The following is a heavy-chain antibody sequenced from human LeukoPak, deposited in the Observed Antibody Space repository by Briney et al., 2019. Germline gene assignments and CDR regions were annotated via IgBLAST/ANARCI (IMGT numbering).Heavy chain of an antibody. V-gene: IGHV4-4*07. CDR3: ARHNGYYYDSSGFDNWFDP. Sequence: SETLSLTCTVSGGSISSYYWSWIRQPAGKGLEWIGRIYTSGSTYYNPSLKSRVTISVDTSKNQFSLKLSSVTAADTAVYYCARHNGYYYDSSGFDNWFDPWGQGTLVTVSS. D-gene: IGHD3-22*01. CDR2: IYTSGST. CDR1: GGSISSYY. J-gene: IGHJ5*02.